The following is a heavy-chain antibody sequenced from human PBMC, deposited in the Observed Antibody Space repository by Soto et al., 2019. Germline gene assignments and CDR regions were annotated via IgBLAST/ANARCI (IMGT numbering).Heavy chain of an antibody. CDR3: ARAGLKDYIWGSYRPWYFDY. D-gene: IGHD3-16*02. CDR2: IYSGGST. J-gene: IGHJ4*02. V-gene: IGHV3-66*01. CDR1: GFTVSSNY. Sequence: EVQLVESGGGLVQPGGSLRLSCAASGFTVSSNYMSWVRQAPGKGLEWVSVIYSGGSTYYADSVKGRFTISRDNSKNTLYLQMNSLRAEDTAVYYCARAGLKDYIWGSYRPWYFDYWGQGTLVTVSS.